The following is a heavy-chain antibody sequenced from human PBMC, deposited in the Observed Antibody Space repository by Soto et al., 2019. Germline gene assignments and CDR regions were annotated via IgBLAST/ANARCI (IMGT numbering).Heavy chain of an antibody. J-gene: IGHJ4*02. CDR3: AKGGGRIVPRHFDN. CDR2: ISSGGGSP. Sequence: GGSLRLSCGGYGFTFSNYAMSWVRQAPGKGLEWVSGISSGGGSPYNADSVKGRFSISRDNSKNTLYLQMNSLRAEDTAVYYCAKGGGRIVPRHFDNWGQGILVTVSS. CDR1: GFTFSNYA. V-gene: IGHV3-23*01. D-gene: IGHD1-26*01.